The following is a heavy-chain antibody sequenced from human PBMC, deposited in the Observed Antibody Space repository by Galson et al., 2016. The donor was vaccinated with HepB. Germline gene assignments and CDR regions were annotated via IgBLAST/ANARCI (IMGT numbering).Heavy chain of an antibody. V-gene: IGHV3-11*03. CDR2: ISSRSTHT. J-gene: IGHJ4*02. CDR3: AKHTSMAFDY. Sequence: SLRLSCAASGFTFSDYYMSWIRQAPGKGLEWVSFISSRSTHTNYADSVKGRFTISRDNAKNSLYLQMNSLRTEDTAVYYCAKHTSMAFDYCGQGTLLTVSS. D-gene: IGHD5-18*01. CDR1: GFTFSDYY.